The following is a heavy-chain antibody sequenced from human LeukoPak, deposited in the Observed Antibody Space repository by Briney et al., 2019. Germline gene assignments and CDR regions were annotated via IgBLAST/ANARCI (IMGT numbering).Heavy chain of an antibody. V-gene: IGHV1-2*06. J-gene: IGHJ3*02. CDR3: ARKSMGYCSGGSCYSDAFDI. CDR1: GYTFTGYY. D-gene: IGHD2-15*01. CDR2: INPNSGGT. Sequence: ASVKVSCKASGYTFTGYYMHWVRQAPGQGLEWRGRINPNSGGTNYAQKFQGRVTMTRDTSISTAYMELSRLRSDDTAVYYCARKSMGYCSGGSCYSDAFDIWGQGTMVTVSS.